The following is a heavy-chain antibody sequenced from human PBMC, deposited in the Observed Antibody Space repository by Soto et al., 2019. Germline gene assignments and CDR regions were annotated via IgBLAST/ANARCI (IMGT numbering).Heavy chain of an antibody. Sequence: PGESLKISCKVSGYSISSNAIAWVRQMPGKGLEWMGLIYPHDSDIRYSPSFEGRVTISADTSANTAYLHFRALKASDTAVYYCARSQAPDFWGQGTLVTVSS. CDR1: GYSISSNA. J-gene: IGHJ4*02. CDR2: IYPHDSDI. V-gene: IGHV5-51*01. CDR3: ARSQAPDF.